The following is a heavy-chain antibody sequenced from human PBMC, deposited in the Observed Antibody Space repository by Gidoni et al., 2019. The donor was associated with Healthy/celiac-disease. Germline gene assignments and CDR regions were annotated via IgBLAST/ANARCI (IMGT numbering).Heavy chain of an antibody. CDR3: ARGSITMID. CDR1: GFTFSSYG. J-gene: IGHJ4*02. CDR2: IWYDGSNK. Sequence: QVQLVESGGGVVQPGRSLRLSCAASGFTFSSYGMHWVRQAPGKGLEWVAVIWYDGSNKYYADSVKGRFTISRDNSKNTLYLQMNSLRAEDTAVYYCARGSITMIDWGQGTLVTVSS. V-gene: IGHV3-33*01. D-gene: IGHD3-22*01.